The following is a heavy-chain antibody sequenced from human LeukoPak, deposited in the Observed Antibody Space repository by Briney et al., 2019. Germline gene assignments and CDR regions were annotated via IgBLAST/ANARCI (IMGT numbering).Heavy chain of an antibody. CDR2: VSPYNGNT. V-gene: IGHV1-18*01. D-gene: IGHD5-12*01. J-gene: IGHJ3*02. CDR1: GYTFSSDG. Sequence: ASVKVSCKTSGYTFSSDGYSWVRQAPGQGLEWMGWVSPYNGNTRYQEKFQGRVTMTTDTSASTVYMELRSLRSDDTAVYYCARETRYIVTSKYNASDIWGQGTMVTVSS. CDR3: ARETRYIVTSKYNASDI.